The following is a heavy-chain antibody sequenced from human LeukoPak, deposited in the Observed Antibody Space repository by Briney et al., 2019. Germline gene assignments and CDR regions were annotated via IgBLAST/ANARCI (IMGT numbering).Heavy chain of an antibody. CDR1: GYTFTIYD. Sequence: ASVKVSFKASGYTFTIYDINWVRQATGQGLEWMGWMNPNSGNTGYAQKFQGRVTITRNTSISTAYMELSSLRSEDTAVYYCARGPGIPDYYYYYMDVWGKGTTVTVSS. CDR2: MNPNSGNT. D-gene: IGHD1-14*01. J-gene: IGHJ6*03. V-gene: IGHV1-8*03. CDR3: ARGPGIPDYYYYYMDV.